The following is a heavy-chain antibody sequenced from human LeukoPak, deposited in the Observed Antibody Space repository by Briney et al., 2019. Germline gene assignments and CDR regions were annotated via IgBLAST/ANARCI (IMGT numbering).Heavy chain of an antibody. CDR1: GYTFTNNF. J-gene: IGHJ5*02. V-gene: IGHV1-46*01. CDR2: INPSGDNT. D-gene: IGHD5-12*01. CDR3: ARDNSVGDSAWWFDP. Sequence: ASVKVSCKASGYTFTNNFMHWVRQAPGQGLEWMGIINPSGDNTWYAQKFQGRVTMTRDMATSTDYMEVSSLRSEDTAVYYCARDNSVGDSAWWFDPWGQGTLVTVSS.